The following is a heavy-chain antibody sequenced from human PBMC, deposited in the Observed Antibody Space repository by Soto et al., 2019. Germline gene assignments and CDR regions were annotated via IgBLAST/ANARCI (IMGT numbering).Heavy chain of an antibody. CDR2: ISYDGSNK. Sequence: QVQLVESGGGVVQPGRSLRLSCAASGFTFSYYAMHWVRQAPGKGLEWVAVISYDGSNKYYADSVKGRFTISRDNSKNTLYLQMNSLRAEDTAVYYCAREGRGGYYYSYGMAVWGQGTTVTVSS. V-gene: IGHV3-30-3*01. CDR3: AREGRGGYYYSYGMAV. J-gene: IGHJ6*02. D-gene: IGHD3-10*01. CDR1: GFTFSYYA.